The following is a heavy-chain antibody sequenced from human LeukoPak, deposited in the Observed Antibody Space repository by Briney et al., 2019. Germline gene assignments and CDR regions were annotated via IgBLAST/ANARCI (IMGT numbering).Heavy chain of an antibody. CDR2: IKQDGSEK. V-gene: IGHV3-7*01. CDR1: GFSFSSYW. CDR3: ARGDPAMVLPFDY. D-gene: IGHD5-18*01. J-gene: IGHJ4*02. Sequence: QPGGSLRLSCAASGFSFSSYWMSWVRQAPGKGLEWVANIKQDGSEKYYVDSVKGRLTISRDNAKNSLYLQMNSLRAEDTAVYYCARGDPAMVLPFDYWGQGTLVTVSS.